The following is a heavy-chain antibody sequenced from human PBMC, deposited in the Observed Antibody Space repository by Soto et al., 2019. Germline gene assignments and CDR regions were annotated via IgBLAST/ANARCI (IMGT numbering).Heavy chain of an antibody. CDR2: IWYDGSNK. V-gene: IGHV3-33*01. Sequence: GGSLRLSCAASGFTFSSYGMHWVRQAPGKGLEWVAVIWYDGSNKYYADSVKGRFTISRDNSKNTLYLQMNSLRAEDTAVYYCERDLVRTGWFDPWGKGTLVTVSS. J-gene: IGHJ5*02. D-gene: IGHD3-10*01. CDR1: GFTFSSYG. CDR3: ERDLVRTGWFDP.